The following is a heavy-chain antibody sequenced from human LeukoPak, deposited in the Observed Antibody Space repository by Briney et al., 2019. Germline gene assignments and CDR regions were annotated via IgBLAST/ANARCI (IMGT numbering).Heavy chain of an antibody. CDR2: IFYSGST. Sequence: SETLSLTCTVSGFSISSSSYYWGWIRQPPGKGLEWIGSIFYSGSTYYNPSLKSRVTISVDTSKDQFSLKLSSVTAADTAVYYCARHVDRWELLGLDYWGQGTLVTVSS. J-gene: IGHJ4*02. CDR1: GFSISSSSYY. V-gene: IGHV4-39*01. D-gene: IGHD1-26*01. CDR3: ARHVDRWELLGLDY.